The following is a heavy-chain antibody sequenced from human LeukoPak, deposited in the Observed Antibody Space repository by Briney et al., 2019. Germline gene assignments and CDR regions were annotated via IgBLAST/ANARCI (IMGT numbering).Heavy chain of an antibody. CDR2: ISYDGSNE. Sequence: GGSLRLSCAASGFTFSRYAMHWVRQAPGKGLEWVAVISYDGSNEYYVDSVKGRFTISRDNAKDSLYLQMNSLRDEDTAVYYCARKRTGSFTFDYWGQGSLVTVSS. CDR1: GFTFSRYA. D-gene: IGHD2-8*02. V-gene: IGHV3-30-3*01. J-gene: IGHJ4*02. CDR3: ARKRTGSFTFDY.